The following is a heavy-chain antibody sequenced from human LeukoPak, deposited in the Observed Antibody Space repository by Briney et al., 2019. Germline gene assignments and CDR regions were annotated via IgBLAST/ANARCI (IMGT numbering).Heavy chain of an antibody. Sequence: GGSLRLSCAASGFTFSSYGMHWVRQAPGKGLEWVAFIRSDGSIKYYADSVKGRFTISRDISKNSLYLQMNSLRAEDTAVYYCARDFLDGSGSYYNLGDYWGQGTLVTVSS. CDR1: GFTFSSYG. J-gene: IGHJ4*02. CDR2: IRSDGSIK. V-gene: IGHV3-30*02. D-gene: IGHD3-10*01. CDR3: ARDFLDGSGSYYNLGDY.